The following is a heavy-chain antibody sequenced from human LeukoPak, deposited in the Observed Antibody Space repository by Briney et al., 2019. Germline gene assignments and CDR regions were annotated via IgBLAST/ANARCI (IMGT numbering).Heavy chain of an antibody. CDR1: GFSFSSYA. J-gene: IGHJ3*02. CDR2: INDGGGHT. CDR3: VGYYYVSGTKARAFDI. V-gene: IGHV3-23*01. D-gene: IGHD3-10*01. Sequence: GGSLRLSCAVSGFSFSSYAMRWVRQTPGKGLEWVSTINDGGGHTYYPDSVKGRFTVSRDNSKNTLYLQMNGLRAEDTVVYDCVGYYYVSGTKARAFDIWGQGTMVTVSS.